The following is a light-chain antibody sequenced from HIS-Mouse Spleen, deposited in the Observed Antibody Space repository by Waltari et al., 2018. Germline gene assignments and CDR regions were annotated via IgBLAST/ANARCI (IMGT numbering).Light chain of an antibody. CDR2: EVS. V-gene: IGLV2-8*01. J-gene: IGLJ1*01. Sequence: QSALTQPPSASGAPGQSVTISCPGTSRDVGGYNYVSWYQQHPGQAPKLMIYEVSKRPSGVPDRFSGSKSGNTASLTVSGLQAEDEADYYCSSYAGSNNSLYVFGTGTKVTVL. CDR3: SSYAGSNNSLYV. CDR1: SRDVGGYNY.